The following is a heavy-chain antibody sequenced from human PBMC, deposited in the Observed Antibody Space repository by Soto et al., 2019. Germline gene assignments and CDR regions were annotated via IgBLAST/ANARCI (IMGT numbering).Heavy chain of an antibody. CDR1: GFSFSSYS. J-gene: IGHJ4*02. Sequence: EVQLVESGGGLVKPGGSLRLSYAASGFSFSSYSMNWVRQAPGKGLEWVSSIIVNGNIYYADSVKGRFTISRDNAKNSLYLQMNSLRAEDTAVYYCARDAWADYWGQGTLVTGSS. CDR2: IIVNGNI. D-gene: IGHD1-26*01. V-gene: IGHV3-21*01. CDR3: ARDAWADY.